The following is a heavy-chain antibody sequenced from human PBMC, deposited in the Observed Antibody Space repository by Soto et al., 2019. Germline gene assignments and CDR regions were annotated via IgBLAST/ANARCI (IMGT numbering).Heavy chain of an antibody. CDR1: GFTFSSYA. CDR3: ATNPGIAAAGTAYYYMDV. V-gene: IGHV3-23*01. D-gene: IGHD6-13*01. J-gene: IGHJ6*03. Sequence: GGSLRLSCAASGFTFSSYAMSWVRQAPGKGLEWVSAISGSGGSTYYADSVKGRFTISRDNSKNTLYLQMNSLRAEDTAVYYCATNPGIAAAGTAYYYMDVWGKGTTVTVSS. CDR2: ISGSGGST.